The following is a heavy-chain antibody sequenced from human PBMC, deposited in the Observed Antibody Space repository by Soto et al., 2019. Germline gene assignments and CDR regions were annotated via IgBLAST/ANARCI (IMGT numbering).Heavy chain of an antibody. J-gene: IGHJ4*02. V-gene: IGHV1-18*01. CDR2: TSTYTGNT. CDR1: GYRFIPYG. D-gene: IGHD3-22*01. Sequence: QVQLVQSGAEVKNPGASVKVSCKASGYRFIPYGVSWVRQAPGQGFDGLGWTSTYTGNTRYAERLQGRVTMTTDTTTNTAYMELRNLRSDDTAVYYCARGPTDYYDNSANYFLDYWGQGTLVTVSS. CDR3: ARGPTDYYDNSANYFLDY.